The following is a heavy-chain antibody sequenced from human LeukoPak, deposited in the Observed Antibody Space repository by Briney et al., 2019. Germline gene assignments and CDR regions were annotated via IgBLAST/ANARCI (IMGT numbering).Heavy chain of an antibody. CDR2: IIPIFGTA. CDR1: GGTFSSYA. J-gene: IGHJ6*03. V-gene: IGHV1-69*13. CDR3: AESYYDFWSGSDKARRDFYYYMDV. D-gene: IGHD3-3*01. Sequence: ASVKVSCKASGGTFSSYAISWVRQAPGQGLEWMGGIIPIFGTANYAQKFQGRVTITEDESTSTAYMELSSLRSEDTAVYYCAESYYDFWSGSDKARRDFYYYMDVWGKGTTVTVSS.